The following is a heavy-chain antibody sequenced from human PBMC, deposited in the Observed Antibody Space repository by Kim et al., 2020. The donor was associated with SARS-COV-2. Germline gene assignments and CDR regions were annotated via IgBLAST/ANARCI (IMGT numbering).Heavy chain of an antibody. D-gene: IGHD3-9*01. CDR3: AKSARVYDNYY. CDR1: GFTFGSYT. J-gene: IGHJ6*01. CDR2: ISLDSDYI. Sequence: GGSLRLSCAASGFTFGSYTLNWVRQAPGKGPEWVSSISLDSDYIYYADSVKGRFTISRDDSKNTLYLQMNNLRTDDTAVYYCAKSARVYDNYY. V-gene: IGHV3-23*01.